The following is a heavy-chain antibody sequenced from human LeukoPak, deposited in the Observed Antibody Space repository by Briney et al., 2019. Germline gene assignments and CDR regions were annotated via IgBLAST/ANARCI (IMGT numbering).Heavy chain of an antibody. CDR2: ISGNGGST. CDR1: GFTFGNYA. CDR3: AKTSGSYFAGFDC. J-gene: IGHJ4*02. D-gene: IGHD3-22*01. V-gene: IGHV3-23*01. Sequence: GGSLRLSCTTSGFTFGNYAMTWVRQAPGKGLEWVSGISGNGGSTYYADSVKGRFTISRDYSKNSLHLQMNSLRAEDTAVYYCAKTSGSYFAGFDCWGQGTLVTVSS.